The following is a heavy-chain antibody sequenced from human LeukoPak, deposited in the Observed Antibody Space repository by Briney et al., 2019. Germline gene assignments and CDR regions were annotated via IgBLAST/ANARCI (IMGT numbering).Heavy chain of an antibody. V-gene: IGHV1-69*13. D-gene: IGHD5-18*01. Sequence: SVKVSCEASGGTFSSYAISWVRQAPGQGLEWMGGIIPIFGTANYAQKFQGRVTITADESTSTAYMELSSLRSEDTAVYYCARDRKSGYSYASEYWGQGTLVTVSS. CDR3: ARDRKSGYSYASEY. CDR1: GGTFSSYA. J-gene: IGHJ4*02. CDR2: IIPIFGTA.